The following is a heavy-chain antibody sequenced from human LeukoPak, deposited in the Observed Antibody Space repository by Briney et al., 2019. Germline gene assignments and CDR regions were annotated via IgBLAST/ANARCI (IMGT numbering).Heavy chain of an antibody. V-gene: IGHV1-69*01. Sequence: ASVKVSGKASGGTFSSYAISWVRQAPGQGLEWMGGIIPIFGTANYAQKFQGRVTITADESTSTAYMELSSLRSEDTAVYYCAISMATITFSWFDPWGQGTLVTVSS. CDR1: GGTFSSYA. J-gene: IGHJ5*02. D-gene: IGHD5-24*01. CDR2: IIPIFGTA. CDR3: AISMATITFSWFDP.